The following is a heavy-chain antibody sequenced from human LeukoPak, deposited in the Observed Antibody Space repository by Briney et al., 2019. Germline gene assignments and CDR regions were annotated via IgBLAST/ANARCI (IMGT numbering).Heavy chain of an antibody. D-gene: IGHD5-18*01. CDR2: IFLGDSDT. V-gene: IGHV5-51*01. J-gene: IGHJ4*02. Sequence: GESLKISCRGSGYRFSSYWIGWVRQTPGKGLEWMGIIFLGDSDTRYSPFFQGQVTISDDKSISTAYLQWSSLEASDTAIYYCARGFGYAGNYFDYWGQGTLVTVSS. CDR1: GYRFSSYW. CDR3: ARGFGYAGNYFDY.